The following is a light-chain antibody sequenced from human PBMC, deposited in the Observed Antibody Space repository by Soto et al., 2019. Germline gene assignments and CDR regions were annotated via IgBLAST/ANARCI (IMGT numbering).Light chain of an antibody. CDR1: SSDVGTYNY. V-gene: IGLV2-14*01. CDR2: EVS. J-gene: IGLJ2*01. Sequence: QSVLTQPASVSGSPGQSITISCTGTSSDVGTYNYVSWYQQHSGKAPKLMIYEVSNRPSGVSNRFSGSKSGNTASLTISGLQAEDEADYYCSAYTSSSTLVFGGGTKLTVL. CDR3: SAYTSSSTLV.